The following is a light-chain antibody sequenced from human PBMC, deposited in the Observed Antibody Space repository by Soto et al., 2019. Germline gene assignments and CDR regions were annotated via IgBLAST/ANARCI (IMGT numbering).Light chain of an antibody. CDR1: SSDVGGYNF. Sequence: QSALTQPPSASGSPGRSVTISCTGASSDVGGYNFVSWYQQHPGKAPKLLIYEVTKRPSGVPDRFSGSRSGSSGSLAIRGLQPEDEADYYCQSYESGVTGSVFGTGTKVTVL. CDR2: EVT. CDR3: QSYESGVTGSV. J-gene: IGLJ1*01. V-gene: IGLV2-8*01.